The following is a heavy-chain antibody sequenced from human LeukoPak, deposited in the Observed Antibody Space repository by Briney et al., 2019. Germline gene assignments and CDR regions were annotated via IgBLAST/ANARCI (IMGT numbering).Heavy chain of an antibody. Sequence: GGSLRLSCAASGFTFSAFAMTWVRQAPGKGLEWVSTITDDGYNTYSADSVKGRITFSRDNSKNTLSLQLRSLRAEDTAVYYCAKDLSYTSGASDHWGQGTLVPVSS. CDR3: AKDLSYTSGASDH. CDR2: ITDDGYNT. V-gene: IGHV3-23*01. D-gene: IGHD6-19*01. J-gene: IGHJ4*02. CDR1: GFTFSAFA.